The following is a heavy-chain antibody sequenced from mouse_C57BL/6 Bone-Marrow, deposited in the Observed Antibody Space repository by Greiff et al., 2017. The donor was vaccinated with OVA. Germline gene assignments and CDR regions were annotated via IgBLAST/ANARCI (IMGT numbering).Heavy chain of an antibody. V-gene: IGHV5-6*01. CDR2: ISSGGSYT. Sequence: VHLVESGGDLVKPGGSLKLSCAASGFTFSSYGMSWVRQTPDKRLEWVATISSGGSYTYYPDSVKGRFTISRDNAKNTLYLQMSSLKSEDTAMYYCARHPLRRTWFAYWGQGTLVTVSA. CDR1: GFTFSSYG. CDR3: ARHPLRRTWFAY. J-gene: IGHJ3*01.